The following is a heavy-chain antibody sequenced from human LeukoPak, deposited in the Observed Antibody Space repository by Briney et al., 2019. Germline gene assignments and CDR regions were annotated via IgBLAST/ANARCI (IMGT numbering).Heavy chain of an antibody. CDR1: GGSLGSSSYY. CDR3: VSNRHGYNTFDY. Sequence: SETLSLTCTVSGGSLGSSSYYWGWIRQPPGKGLEWIGNIYYSGSIYYNPSLKSRVFISVDTSKNQFSLKLSSVTAADTAVYHRVSNRHGYNTFDYWGQGILVTVSS. V-gene: IGHV4-39*01. CDR2: IYYSGSI. D-gene: IGHD5-24*01. J-gene: IGHJ4*02.